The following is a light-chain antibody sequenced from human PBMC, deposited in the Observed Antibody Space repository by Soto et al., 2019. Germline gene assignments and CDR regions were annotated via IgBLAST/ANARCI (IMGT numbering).Light chain of an antibody. CDR1: SSDVGGYNY. Sequence: QSVLTQPRSVSGSPGQSVTISCTGTSSDVGGYNYVSWYQQHPGKAPKLMIYDVSKRPSGVPDRFSGSKSGNTASLTISGLQAEDEAGYYCSSYSDTNICVFGTGTKVTVL. J-gene: IGLJ1*01. V-gene: IGLV2-11*01. CDR3: SSYSDTNICV. CDR2: DVS.